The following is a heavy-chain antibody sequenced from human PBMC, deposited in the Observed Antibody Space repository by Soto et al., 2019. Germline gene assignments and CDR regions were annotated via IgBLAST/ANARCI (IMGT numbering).Heavy chain of an antibody. V-gene: IGHV5-51*01. CDR3: ARSPRSSPYFDY. D-gene: IGHD6-13*01. Sequence: GESLKISCQCSGYTFSNFWIGWVRQLPGRGLEWMGIIYPGDQETRYSPSLHGKVTTSADKSINTAYLQWNSLEASDTAFYFCARSPRSSPYFDYWGQGALVTVSS. J-gene: IGHJ4*02. CDR2: IYPGDQET. CDR1: GYTFSNFW.